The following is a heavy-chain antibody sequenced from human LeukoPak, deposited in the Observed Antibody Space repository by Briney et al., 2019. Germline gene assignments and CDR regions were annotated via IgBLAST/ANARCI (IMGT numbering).Heavy chain of an antibody. D-gene: IGHD6-25*01. Sequence: PSETLSLTCTVSGGSISSYYWSWIRQPPGKGLECIGYIYNSGSTNYNPSLKSRVSISVDPSKNQFSLKLSSVTAADTAVYYCARSAIDAFDIWGQGTMVTVSS. J-gene: IGHJ3*02. CDR3: ARSAIDAFDI. V-gene: IGHV4-59*08. CDR2: IYNSGST. CDR1: GGSISSYY.